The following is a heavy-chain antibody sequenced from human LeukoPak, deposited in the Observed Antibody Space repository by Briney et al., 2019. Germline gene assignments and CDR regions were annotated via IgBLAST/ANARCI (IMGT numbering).Heavy chain of an antibody. V-gene: IGHV3-21*01. CDR2: IISSSTYI. Sequence: GGSLRLSCAASGFTFSIYTMTWVRQAPGKGLEWVSSIISSSTYIYYADSVKGRFTISRDNAKNSLYLQMNSPRAEDTAVYYCAKGDKPGYWGQGTLITVSS. D-gene: IGHD1-14*01. J-gene: IGHJ4*02. CDR3: AKGDKPGY. CDR1: GFTFSIYT.